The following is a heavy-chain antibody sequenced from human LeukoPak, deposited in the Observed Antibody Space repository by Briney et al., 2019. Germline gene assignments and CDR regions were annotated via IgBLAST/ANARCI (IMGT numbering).Heavy chain of an antibody. V-gene: IGHV3-66*04. D-gene: IGHD3-10*01. CDR2: IYSGGDT. J-gene: IGHJ4*02. Sequence: GGSVRLSCAASGFTVNSYYMGWVRQAPGKGLEWVSVIYSGGDTYYADSVKGRFTISRDNSKNMIYLEMSSLKAEDTAVYYCAKQGELLSNYFDYWGQGTLVTVSS. CDR1: GFTVNSYY. CDR3: AKQGELLSNYFDY.